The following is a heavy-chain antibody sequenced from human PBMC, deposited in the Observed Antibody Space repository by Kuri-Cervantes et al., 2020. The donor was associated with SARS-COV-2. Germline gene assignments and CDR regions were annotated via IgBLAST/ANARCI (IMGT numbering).Heavy chain of an antibody. V-gene: IGHV4-59*01. J-gene: IGHJ4*02. Sequence: GSLRLSCTVSGGSISIYYWSWIRQPPGKGLEWIGYIYYSGSTNYNPSLKSRVTISVDTSKNQFSLKLSSVTAADTAVYYCARVLWFGELWAVGATEYYFDYWGQGTLVTVSS. CDR2: IYYSGST. D-gene: IGHD3-10*01. CDR1: GGSISIYY. CDR3: ARVLWFGELWAVGATEYYFDY.